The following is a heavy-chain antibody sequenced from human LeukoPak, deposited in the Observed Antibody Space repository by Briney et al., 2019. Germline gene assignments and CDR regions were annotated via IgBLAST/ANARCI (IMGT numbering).Heavy chain of an antibody. V-gene: IGHV4-39*07. D-gene: IGHD5-24*01. CDR3: AKGGDSYKVGNY. J-gene: IGHJ4*02. CDR1: GESITTRHYY. Sequence: PSETLSLTCSVSGESITTRHYYWGWIRQPPGKGLEWIGSIYYGEATSYNPSLMSRGTITIDTSSNHFSLRLTSVTAADTAVYYCAKGGDSYKVGNYWGQGTLVTVSS. CDR2: IYYGEAT.